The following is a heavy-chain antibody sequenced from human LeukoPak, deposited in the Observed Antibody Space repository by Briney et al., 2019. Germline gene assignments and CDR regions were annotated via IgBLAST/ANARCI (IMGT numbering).Heavy chain of an antibody. J-gene: IGHJ3*01. D-gene: IGHD2-2*01. CDR1: GYRFTSYG. Sequence: ASVKVSCKASGYRFTSYGITWVRQAPGQGLEWMGWISGYNGNTNYAQKFQGRVTMSTDTSTTTAYMDLRSLRSDDTAVYYCARDPCITTSCHCPMSDAFGVWGQGTMVTVSS. V-gene: IGHV1-18*01. CDR2: ISGYNGNT. CDR3: ARDPCITTSCHCPMSDAFGV.